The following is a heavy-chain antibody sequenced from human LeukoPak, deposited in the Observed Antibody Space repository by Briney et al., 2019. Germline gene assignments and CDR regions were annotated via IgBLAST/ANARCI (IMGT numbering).Heavy chain of an antibody. CDR3: TRGHYYGMDV. Sequence: GGSLRLSCAASEFTFKSYNMNWVRQAPGKGLEWVSSISSSSTYIYYVDSVKGRFTISRDNAKNSLYLQMNSLRAEDTAVYYCTRGHYYGMDVWGKGTTVTVST. CDR1: EFTFKSYN. V-gene: IGHV3-21*01. CDR2: ISSSSTYI. J-gene: IGHJ6*04.